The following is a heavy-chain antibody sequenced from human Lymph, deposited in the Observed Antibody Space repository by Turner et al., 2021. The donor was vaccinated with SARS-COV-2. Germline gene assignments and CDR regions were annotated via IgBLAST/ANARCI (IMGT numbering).Heavy chain of an antibody. Sequence: EVQLVESGGGLIQPGGSLRLSCAASGFTVSSNYMSWARQAPGKGLECVSLIYSGGSTLYADSVKGRFTISRDNSKNTLYLQMNSLRADDTAVYYCARVLPYGDYFDFWGQGTLVTVSS. J-gene: IGHJ4*02. CDR2: IYSGGST. D-gene: IGHD4-17*01. V-gene: IGHV3-53*01. CDR1: GFTVSSNY. CDR3: ARVLPYGDYFDF.